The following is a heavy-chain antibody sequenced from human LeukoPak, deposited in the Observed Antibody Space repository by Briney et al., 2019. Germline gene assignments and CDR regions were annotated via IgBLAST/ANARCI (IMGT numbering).Heavy chain of an antibody. D-gene: IGHD2-21*02. CDR3: ARDQEYCGGDCYFDF. CDR2: IYHSGST. CDR1: DYSISSAYY. Sequence: SETLSLTCAVSDYSISSAYYWGWIRQPPGKGLEGIGSIYHSGSTDYNPSLKRRVTISVDTSKNQFSLKMRSVTAADTAVYYCARDQEYCGGDCYFDFWGQGTLVTVSS. J-gene: IGHJ4*02. V-gene: IGHV4-38-2*02.